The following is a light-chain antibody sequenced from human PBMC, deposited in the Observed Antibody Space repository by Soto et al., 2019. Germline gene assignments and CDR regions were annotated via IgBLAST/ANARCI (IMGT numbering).Light chain of an antibody. CDR2: DVS. CDR3: SSYTSSSIIV. Sequence: QSVLTQPASVSGSPGQSITISCTGTSSDVGGYNYVSWYQQHPGKAPKLMIYDVSNRPSGVSNRFSGSKSGNTASLTISGLQAEVEADYYCSSYTSSSIIVFGTGTKVTVL. J-gene: IGLJ1*01. CDR1: SSDVGGYNY. V-gene: IGLV2-14*03.